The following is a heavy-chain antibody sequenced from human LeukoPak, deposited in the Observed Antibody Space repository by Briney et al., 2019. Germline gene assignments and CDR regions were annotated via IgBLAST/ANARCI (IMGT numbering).Heavy chain of an antibody. CDR3: ARGPTYYDFWSGYFGRQEYYGMDV. J-gene: IGHJ6*02. V-gene: IGHV4-34*01. D-gene: IGHD3-3*01. Sequence: SETLSLTCAVYGGSFSGYYWSWIRQPPGKGLEWIGEINHSRSTNYNPSLKSRVTISVDTSKNQFSLKLSSVTAADTAVYYCARGPTYYDFWSGYFGRQEYYGMDVWGQGTTVTVSS. CDR1: GGSFSGYY. CDR2: INHSRST.